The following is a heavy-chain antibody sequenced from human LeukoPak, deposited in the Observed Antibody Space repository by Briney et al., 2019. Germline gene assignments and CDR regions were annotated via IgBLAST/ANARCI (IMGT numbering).Heavy chain of an antibody. D-gene: IGHD4-17*01. J-gene: IGHJ4*02. CDR2: INPNSGGT. CDR3: ARDLSVYGDYAFDY. Sequence: ASVKVSCKASGYTFTGYYMHWVRQAPGQGLEWMGWINPNSGGTNYAQKFQGRVTMTRDTSTSTAYMELSRLRSDDTAVYYCARDLSVYGDYAFDYWGQGTLVTVSS. CDR1: GYTFTGYY. V-gene: IGHV1-2*02.